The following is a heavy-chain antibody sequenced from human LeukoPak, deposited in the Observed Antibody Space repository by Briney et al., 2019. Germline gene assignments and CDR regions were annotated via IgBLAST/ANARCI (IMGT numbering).Heavy chain of an antibody. CDR3: AKNLGDGYNGFDY. V-gene: IGHV1-46*01. Sequence: ASVKASCKASGYTFTSYYMHWVRHAPGQGLEWMGIINPSGGSTSYAQKFQGRVTMTRDTSTSTVYMELSSLRSEDTAVYYCAKNLGDGYNGFDYWGQGTLVTVSS. D-gene: IGHD5-24*01. CDR1: GYTFTSYY. CDR2: INPSGGST. J-gene: IGHJ4*02.